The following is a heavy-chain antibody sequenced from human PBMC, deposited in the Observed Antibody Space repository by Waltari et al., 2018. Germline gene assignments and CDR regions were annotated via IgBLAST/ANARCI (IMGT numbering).Heavy chain of an antibody. J-gene: IGHJ6*03. V-gene: IGHV4-59*01. CDR3: ARGGTKRGYSYGSPYYYYYMDV. Sequence: QVQLQESGPGLVKPSETLSLTCTVSGGSISSYYWSWIRQPPGTGLEWIGYIYYSGSTNYNPPLKSRVTIAVETSKNQFSLKLSSVTAADTAVYYCARGGTKRGYSYGSPYYYYYMDVWGKGTTVTVSS. CDR1: GGSISSYY. D-gene: IGHD5-18*01. CDR2: IYYSGST.